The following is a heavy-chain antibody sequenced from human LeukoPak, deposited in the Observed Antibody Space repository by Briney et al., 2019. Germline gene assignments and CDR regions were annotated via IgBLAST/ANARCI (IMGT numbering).Heavy chain of an antibody. CDR3: ARGAYYDFWCGYSGFDY. J-gene: IGHJ4*02. V-gene: IGHV1-2*02. CDR1: GYTFTGYY. D-gene: IGHD3-3*01. CDR2: INPNSGGT. Sequence: ASVKVSCKASGYTFTGYYMHSVRQAPGQGLEWMGWINPNSGGTNYAQKFQGRVTMTRDTSISTAYMELSRLRSDDTAVYYCARGAYYDFWCGYSGFDYWGQGTLVTVSS.